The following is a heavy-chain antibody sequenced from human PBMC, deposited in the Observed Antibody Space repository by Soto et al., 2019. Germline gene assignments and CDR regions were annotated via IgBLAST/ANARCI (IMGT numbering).Heavy chain of an antibody. CDR2: ITGPSTTI. CDR3: ARSREPGVHYGLDV. CDR1: GFIFSTYT. V-gene: IGHV3-48*02. Sequence: EVQLVESGGGLVQPGGSMSLSCAGSGFIFSTYTMNWVRQAPGKGLEWLAYITGPSTTIYYRDGVKGRFTISRDNAKRALVLQLDRLRDDDTAVYYCARSREPGVHYGLDVWGPGTTVTVSS. D-gene: IGHD2-8*01. J-gene: IGHJ6*02.